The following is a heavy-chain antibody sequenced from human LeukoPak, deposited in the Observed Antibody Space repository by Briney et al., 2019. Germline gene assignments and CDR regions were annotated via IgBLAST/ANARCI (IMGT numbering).Heavy chain of an antibody. CDR2: ISGSGGST. D-gene: IGHD2/OR15-2a*01. Sequence: PGGSLRLSCAASGFTFSSYAMSWVRQAPGKGLEWVSAISGSGGSTYHADSVKGRFTISRDNSKNTLYLQMNSLRAEDTAVYYCAKQYRYYYYYGMDVWGQGTTVTVSS. CDR1: GFTFSSYA. J-gene: IGHJ6*02. CDR3: AKQYRYYYYYGMDV. V-gene: IGHV3-23*01.